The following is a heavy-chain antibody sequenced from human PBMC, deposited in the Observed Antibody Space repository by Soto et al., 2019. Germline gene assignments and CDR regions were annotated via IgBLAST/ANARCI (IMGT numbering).Heavy chain of an antibody. CDR1: GGSITNINYY. V-gene: IGHV4-39*01. J-gene: IGHJ5*02. D-gene: IGHD5-12*01. CDR3: ARHPLRIEATMDRNWFDP. Sequence: QLQLQESGPGLVKPSETLSLTCTVSGGSITNINYYWGWIRQPPGKGLEWIGSIYYSGSTHYNPSLKSRVTISVDTSKNQFSLRLSSVTAADTAVYYCARHPLRIEATMDRNWFDPWGQGTLVTVSS. CDR2: IYYSGST.